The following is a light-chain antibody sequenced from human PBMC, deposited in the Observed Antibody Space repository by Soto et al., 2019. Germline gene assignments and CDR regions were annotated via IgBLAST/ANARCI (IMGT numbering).Light chain of an antibody. CDR3: QQSFT. V-gene: IGKV1-5*03. J-gene: IGKJ3*01. CDR1: QSISSW. Sequence: DIQMTLSPSTLSASVGDRVTITCRASQSISSWLAWYQQKPGKAPKLLIYKASSLESGVPSRFSGSGSGTEFTLTISSLQPDDFATYYCQQSFTFGPGTKVDIK. CDR2: KAS.